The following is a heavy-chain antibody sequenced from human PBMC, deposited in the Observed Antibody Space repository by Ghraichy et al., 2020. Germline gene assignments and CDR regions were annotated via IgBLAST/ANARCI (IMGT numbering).Heavy chain of an antibody. CDR3: ARRGGLVVINY. CDR1: GGSFSGYY. D-gene: IGHD3-22*01. Sequence: SETLSLTCAVYGGSFSGYYWSWIRQPPGKGLEWIGEINHSGSTNYNPSLKSRVTISVDTSKNQFSLKLSSVTAADTAVYYCARRGGLVVINYWGQGTLVTVSS. V-gene: IGHV4-34*01. J-gene: IGHJ4*02. CDR2: INHSGST.